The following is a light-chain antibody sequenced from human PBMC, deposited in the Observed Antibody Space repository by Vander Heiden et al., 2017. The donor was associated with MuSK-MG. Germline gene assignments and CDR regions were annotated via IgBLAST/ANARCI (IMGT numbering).Light chain of an antibody. CDR1: QSISSY. CDR2: AAS. Sequence: DIQMTQSPSSLSASVGDRVTITCRASQSISSYLNWYQQKPGKAPKLLIYAASSLQSGVPSRFSGSGSGTDFTLTISRLQPEDFATYYCHQSDSTPLTFGPGTKVDIK. J-gene: IGKJ3*01. V-gene: IGKV1-39*01. CDR3: HQSDSTPLT.